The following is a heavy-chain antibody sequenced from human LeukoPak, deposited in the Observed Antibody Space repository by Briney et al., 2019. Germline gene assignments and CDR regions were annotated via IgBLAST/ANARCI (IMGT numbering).Heavy chain of an antibody. D-gene: IGHD3-16*01. CDR1: DYTFTNYG. V-gene: IGHV1-18*04. J-gene: IGHJ3*01. CDR2: ISTYNGNT. Sequence: GASVNVSCKTSDYTFTNYGISWVRQAPGQGLEWMGWISTYNGNTNYAQKLQGRVTMTTDTSTSTVYMELRSLRSDDTAVYYCARVWGYFAPRDAFDVWGQGTMVTVSS. CDR3: ARVWGYFAPRDAFDV.